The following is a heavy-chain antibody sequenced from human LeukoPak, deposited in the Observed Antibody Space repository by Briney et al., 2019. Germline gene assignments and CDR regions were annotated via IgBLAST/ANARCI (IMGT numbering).Heavy chain of an antibody. D-gene: IGHD3-10*01. CDR3: ATSPMVRGIYQFDY. CDR2: FYYTGST. CDR1: GGSVNSGSYY. V-gene: IGHV4-61*01. J-gene: IGHJ4*02. Sequence: SETLPLTCTVSGGSVNSGSYYWSWIRQPPGKGLEWIGYFYYTGSTHYNPSLKSRVTISVDTSKNQLSLKVTSVTAADTAIYYCATSPMVRGIYQFDYWGQGTLVTVSS.